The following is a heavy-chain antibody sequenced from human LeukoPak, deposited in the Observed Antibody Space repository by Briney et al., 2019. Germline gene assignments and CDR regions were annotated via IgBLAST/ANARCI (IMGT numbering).Heavy chain of an antibody. Sequence: SETLSLTCTVSGDSISSGGYSWSWIRQHPGKGLEWIGYIYYSGSTYYNPSLKNRITLSVDTSENQFSLNLSSVTAADTAVYYCARYCSSTFCRWFDPWGQGTLVTVSS. D-gene: IGHD2-2*01. CDR1: GDSISSGGYS. CDR2: IYYSGST. J-gene: IGHJ5*02. CDR3: ARYCSSTFCRWFDP. V-gene: IGHV4-31*03.